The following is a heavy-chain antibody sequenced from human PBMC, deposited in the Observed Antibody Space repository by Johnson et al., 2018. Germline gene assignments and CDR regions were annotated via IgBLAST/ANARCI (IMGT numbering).Heavy chain of an antibody. CDR2: TWYDGSNK. V-gene: IGHV3-33*08. J-gene: IGHJ6*02. CDR1: GFTFSSYG. Sequence: QVQLVQSGGGVVQPGRSRRLSCAASGFTFSSYGMHWVRQAPGKGLEWVAVTWYDGSNKYYADSVKGRFTISRDNAKNSLYLQMNSLRAEDTAVYYCASLYLSGYDYGTGYYYGMDVWGQGTTVTVSS. CDR3: ASLYLSGYDYGTGYYYGMDV. D-gene: IGHD5-12*01.